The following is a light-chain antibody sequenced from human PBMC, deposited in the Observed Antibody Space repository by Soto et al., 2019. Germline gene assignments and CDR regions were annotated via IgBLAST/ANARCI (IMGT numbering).Light chain of an antibody. Sequence: IQMTQSPSTLSASVGATVTMPGRASQSISSWLAWYQQKPGKAPKILIYDASSLESGVPSRFSGSGSGTEFTLTISSLQPDDFATYYCQHYNSYSEAFGQGTKVDIK. V-gene: IGKV1-5*01. J-gene: IGKJ1*01. CDR1: QSISSW. CDR3: QHYNSYSEA. CDR2: DAS.